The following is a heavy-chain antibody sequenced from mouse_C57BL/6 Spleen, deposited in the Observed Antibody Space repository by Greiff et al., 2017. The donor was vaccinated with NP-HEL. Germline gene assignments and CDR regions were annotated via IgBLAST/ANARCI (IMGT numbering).Heavy chain of an antibody. CDR2: IRLKSDNYAT. J-gene: IGHJ3*01. D-gene: IGHD2-3*01. V-gene: IGHV6-3*01. CDR3: TDYDGHFDGFAY. CDR1: GFTFSNYW. Sequence: EVQLVESGGGLVQPGGSMKLSCVASGFTFSNYWMNWVRQSPEKGLEWVAQIRLKSDNYATHYAESVKGRFTISRDDSKSSVYLQMNNLRAEDTGIYYCTDYDGHFDGFAYWGQGTLVTVSA.